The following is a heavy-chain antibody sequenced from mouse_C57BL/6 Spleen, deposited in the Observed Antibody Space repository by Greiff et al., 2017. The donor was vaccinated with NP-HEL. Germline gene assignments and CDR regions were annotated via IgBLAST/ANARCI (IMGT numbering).Heavy chain of an antibody. D-gene: IGHD3-2*02. J-gene: IGHJ3*01. CDR1: GYTFTSYW. Sequence: QVHVKQPGAELVKPGASVKMSCKASGYTFTSYWITWVKQRPGQGLEWIGDIYPGSGSTNYNEKFKSKATLTVDTSSSTAYMQLSSLTSEDSAVYYCARQGTAKAWFAYWGQGTLVTVSA. CDR2: IYPGSGST. CDR3: ARQGTAKAWFAY. V-gene: IGHV1-55*01.